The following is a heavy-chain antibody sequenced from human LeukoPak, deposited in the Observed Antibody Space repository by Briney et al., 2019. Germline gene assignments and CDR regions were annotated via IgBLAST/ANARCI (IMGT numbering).Heavy chain of an antibody. V-gene: IGHV3-48*03. J-gene: IGHJ6*03. CDR1: GFTFSSYE. Sequence: GGSLRLSCAASGFTFSSYEMNWVRQAPGKGLEWVSYISSSGSTIYYADSVKGRFTISRDNAKNSLYLQMNSLRAEDTAVYYCARDEVPYCSGGSCYYHYYYYYMDVWGKGTTVTVSS. D-gene: IGHD2-15*01. CDR2: ISSSGSTI. CDR3: ARDEVPYCSGGSCYYHYYYYYMDV.